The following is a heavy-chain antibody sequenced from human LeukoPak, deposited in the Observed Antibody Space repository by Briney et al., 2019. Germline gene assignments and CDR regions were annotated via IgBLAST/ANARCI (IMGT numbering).Heavy chain of an antibody. Sequence: SETLSLTCTVSGGSISSYYWSRIRQPPGKGLEWIGYIYYSGSTNYNPSLKSRVTISVDTSKNQFSLKLSSVTAADTAVYYCARHPGDNYYDSSGFFDYWGQGTLVTVSS. D-gene: IGHD3-22*01. V-gene: IGHV4-59*08. CDR3: ARHPGDNYYDSSGFFDY. CDR2: IYYSGST. CDR1: GGSISSYY. J-gene: IGHJ4*02.